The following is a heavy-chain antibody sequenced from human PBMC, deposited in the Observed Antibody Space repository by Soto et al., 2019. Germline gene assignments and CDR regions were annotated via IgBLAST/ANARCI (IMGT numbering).Heavy chain of an antibody. J-gene: IGHJ4*02. Sequence: PGGSLRLSCAASGFTFSSYSMNWVRQAPGKGLEWVSSISSSSSYIYYADSVKGRFTISRDNAKNSLYLQMNSLRAEDTAVYYCARDIMGIPEVESYWGQGTLVTVSS. V-gene: IGHV3-21*01. D-gene: IGHD6-13*01. CDR3: ARDIMGIPEVESY. CDR2: ISSSSSYI. CDR1: GFTFSSYS.